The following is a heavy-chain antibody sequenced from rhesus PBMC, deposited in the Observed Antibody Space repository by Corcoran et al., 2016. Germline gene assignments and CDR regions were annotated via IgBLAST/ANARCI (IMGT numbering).Heavy chain of an antibody. CDR1: GGSISSSY. J-gene: IGHJ4*01. D-gene: IGHD5-12*01. CDR3: ARGGYSYSSDY. Sequence: QLQLQESGPGLVKPSETLSLTCAVSGGSISSSYWSWIRPAPGKGLEWIGYIYGSGSRTNYNPTLKSRVTLSVDTAKNQLSLNLSAVTAADTAVYYCARGGYSYSSDYWGQGVLVTVSS. V-gene: IGHV4-169*01. CDR2: IYGSGSRT.